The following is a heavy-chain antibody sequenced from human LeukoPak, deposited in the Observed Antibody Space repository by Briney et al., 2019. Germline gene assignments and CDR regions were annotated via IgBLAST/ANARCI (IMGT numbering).Heavy chain of an antibody. J-gene: IGHJ6*02. D-gene: IGHD5-18*01. CDR2: IIPILRIG. Sequence: ASVKVSCKASGGTFSSYAISWVRQAAGQGLEWMGGIIPILRIGNYAQKLQGRVTINADKSTSTADTELSSVRSDDTAVYCRAIETVDTVLVVSMDVWGQGTTVTVSS. V-gene: IGHV1-69*10. CDR3: AIETVDTVLVVSMDV. CDR1: GGTFSSYA.